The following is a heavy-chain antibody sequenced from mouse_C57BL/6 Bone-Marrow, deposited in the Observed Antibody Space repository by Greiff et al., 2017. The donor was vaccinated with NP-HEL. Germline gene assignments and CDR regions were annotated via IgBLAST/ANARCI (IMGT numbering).Heavy chain of an antibody. Sequence: QVQLQQSGAELARPGASVKLSCKASGYTFTSSGISWVKQRTGQGLEWIGEIYPRSGNTYYNEKFKGKATLTADKSSSTAYMELRSLTSEDSAVYFCARTRYYYGSSYPLWGQGTTLTVSS. J-gene: IGHJ2*01. CDR2: IYPRSGNT. CDR3: ARTRYYYGSSYPL. D-gene: IGHD1-1*01. CDR1: GYTFTSSG. V-gene: IGHV1-81*01.